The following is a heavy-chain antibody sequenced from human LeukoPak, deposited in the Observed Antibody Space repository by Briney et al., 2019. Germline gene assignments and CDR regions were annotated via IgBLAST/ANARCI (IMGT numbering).Heavy chain of an antibody. CDR2: ISSSSSYI. CDR1: GFTFSSYS. J-gene: IGHJ4*02. CDR3: TRDAAYGYDRFDY. D-gene: IGHD5-18*01. Sequence: GGSLRLSCAASGFTFSSYSMNWVRQAPGKGLEWVSSISSSSSYIYYADSVKGRFTISRDNAENSLYLQMNSLSAEDTAVYYCTRDAAYGYDRFDYWGRGTQVTVSS. V-gene: IGHV3-21*01.